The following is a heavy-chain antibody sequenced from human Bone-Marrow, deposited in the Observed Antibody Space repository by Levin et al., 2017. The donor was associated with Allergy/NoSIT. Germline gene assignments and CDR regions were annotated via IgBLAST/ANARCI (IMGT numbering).Heavy chain of an antibody. J-gene: IGHJ6*02. CDR3: ARDLTECSSGSCPTDYYYDGMDV. CDR1: GFTVSSNY. V-gene: IGHV3-66*01. CDR2: IYSGGST. D-gene: IGHD2-15*01. Sequence: GGSLRLSCAASGFTVSSNYMSWVRQAPGKGLEWVSVIYSGGSTYYADSVKGRFTISRDNSKNTLYLQMNSLRAEDTAVYYCARDLTECSSGSCPTDYYYDGMDVWGQGTTVTVSS.